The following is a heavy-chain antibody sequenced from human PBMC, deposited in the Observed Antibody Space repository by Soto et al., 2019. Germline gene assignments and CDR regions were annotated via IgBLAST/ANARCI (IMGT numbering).Heavy chain of an antibody. J-gene: IGHJ4*02. Sequence: GGSLRLSCAASGFTFNTYAMSWVRQAPGKGLEWVSAISGSGGSTYYADSVKGRFTISRDNSKNTLYLQMNSLRAEDTAIYYCAKDCKSGSGWYWDYWGQGTLVTVSS. CDR3: AKDCKSGSGWYWDY. CDR2: ISGSGGST. D-gene: IGHD6-19*01. V-gene: IGHV3-23*01. CDR1: GFTFNTYA.